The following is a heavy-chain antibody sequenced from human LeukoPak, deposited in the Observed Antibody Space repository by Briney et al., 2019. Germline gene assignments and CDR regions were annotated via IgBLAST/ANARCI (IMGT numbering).Heavy chain of an antibody. D-gene: IGHD2-2*01. J-gene: IGHJ3*02. Sequence: GGSLRLSCAASGFTFSSYGMRWVRQAPGKGLEWVAVISYDGSNKYYADSVKGRFTISRDNSKNTLYLQMNSLRAEDTAVYYCARYFLLSPGSIDIWGQGTMVTVSS. V-gene: IGHV3-30*03. CDR2: ISYDGSNK. CDR3: ARYFLLSPGSIDI. CDR1: GFTFSSYG.